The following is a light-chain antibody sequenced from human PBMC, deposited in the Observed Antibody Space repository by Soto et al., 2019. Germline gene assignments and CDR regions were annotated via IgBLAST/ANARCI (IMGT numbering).Light chain of an antibody. J-gene: IGKJ1*01. V-gene: IGKV1-6*01. CDR2: AAS. Sequence: AIQMTQSPSSLSASVGDRVTITCRASQGIRDELGWYQQKAGKAPNLLISAASRLQSGVPSRFSGRGSGTDFSLTISNLQPEDFATYFCQQSYTTPLTFGQGTKVDIK. CDR3: QQSYTTPLT. CDR1: QGIRDE.